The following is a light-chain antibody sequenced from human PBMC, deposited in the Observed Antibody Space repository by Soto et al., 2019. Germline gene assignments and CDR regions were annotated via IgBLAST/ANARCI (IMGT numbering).Light chain of an antibody. V-gene: IGKV3-20*01. J-gene: IGKJ1*01. CDR3: QHYDASQWT. CDR1: QSLDSRY. CDR2: GTS. Sequence: EIVLTQSPGTLSLAPGERATLSCRASQSLDSRYFSWYQQIPGQAPRLLMYGTSSRATGIPDRFSGSGSGTDFTLTINRLEPEDFAVYYCQHYDASQWTFGQGTKVEI.